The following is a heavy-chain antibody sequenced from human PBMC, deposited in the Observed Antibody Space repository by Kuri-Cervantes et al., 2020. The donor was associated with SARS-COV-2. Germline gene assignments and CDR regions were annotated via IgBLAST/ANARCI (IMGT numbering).Heavy chain of an antibody. CDR2: ISLPGGDT. J-gene: IGHJ4*02. Sequence: GESLKISCASSGFTFSDYDMHWVRQAPGKGLEWVSSISLPGGDTNYADSVKGRFTISRDNSKDTLYLQMHSLRAEDTAVYYCATVYTMGVSLDWGQGTLVTVSS. V-gene: IGHV3-23*01. D-gene: IGHD3-16*01. CDR1: GFTFSDYD. CDR3: ATVYTMGVSLD.